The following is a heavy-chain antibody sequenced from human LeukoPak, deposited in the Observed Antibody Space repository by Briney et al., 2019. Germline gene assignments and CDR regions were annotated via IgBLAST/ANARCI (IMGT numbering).Heavy chain of an antibody. CDR2: VSAYNGNT. CDR1: GYTFTSYG. D-gene: IGHD3-16*02. V-gene: IGHV1-18*01. Sequence: GASVKVSCKASGYTFTSYGISWVRQAPGQGLEWMGWVSAYNGNTNYAQKLQGRVTMTTDTSTSTAYMELRSLRSDDTAVYYCARDVGSHDLYDYVWGSYRSSDAFDIWGQGTMVTVSS. CDR3: ARDVGSHDLYDYVWGSYRSSDAFDI. J-gene: IGHJ3*02.